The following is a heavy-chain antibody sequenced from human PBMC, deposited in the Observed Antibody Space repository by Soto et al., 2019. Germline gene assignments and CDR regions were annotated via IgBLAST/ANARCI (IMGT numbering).Heavy chain of an antibody. V-gene: IGHV3-23*01. Sequence: EVQLLESGGGLVQPGGSLRLSCAASGFTFSSYAMSWVRQAPGKGLEWVSAISGSGGSTYYADSVKGRFTISRDNSKNTLYLQMNSLRAEDTAVYYCAQDPATARYSMMQAKNRFDPWGQGTLVTVCS. D-gene: IGHD4-4*01. CDR2: ISGSGGST. CDR3: AQDPATARYSMMQAKNRFDP. J-gene: IGHJ5*02. CDR1: GFTFSSYA.